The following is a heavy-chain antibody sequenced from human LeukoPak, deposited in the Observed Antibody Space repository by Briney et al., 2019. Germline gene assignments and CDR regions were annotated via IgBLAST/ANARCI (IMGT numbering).Heavy chain of an antibody. CDR3: ARGRYYYGSGRYYYMDV. V-gene: IGHV1-18*01. CDR1: GYTFTSYG. D-gene: IGHD3-10*01. Sequence: ASVKVSCNASGYTFTSYGISWVRQAPGQGLEWMGWISAYNGNTNYAQKLQGRVTMTTDTSTSTAYMELRSLRSDDTAVYYCARGRYYYGSGRYYYMDVWGKGTTVTISS. J-gene: IGHJ6*03. CDR2: ISAYNGNT.